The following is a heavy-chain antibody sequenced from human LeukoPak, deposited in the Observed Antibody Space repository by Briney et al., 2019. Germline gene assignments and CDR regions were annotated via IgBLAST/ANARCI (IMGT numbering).Heavy chain of an antibody. CDR1: GFTFSSYS. CDR2: ISSSSSTI. Sequence: GGSLRLSCAASGFTFSSYSMNWVRQAPGKGLEWVSYISSSSSTIYYADSVKGRFTVSRDNAKNSLYLQMNSLRDEDTAVYYCARSTVTTLTEYFHHWGQGTLVTVSS. CDR3: ARSTVTTLTEYFHH. D-gene: IGHD4-11*01. J-gene: IGHJ1*01. V-gene: IGHV3-48*02.